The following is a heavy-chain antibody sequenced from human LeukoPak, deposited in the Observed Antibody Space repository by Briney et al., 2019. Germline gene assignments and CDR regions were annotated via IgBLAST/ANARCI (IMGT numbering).Heavy chain of an antibody. V-gene: IGHV3-11*01. Sequence: GGSLRLSCAASGFTFSDYYINWIRQAPGKGLEWVSYISSSGGTIYYADSVKGRFTISRDNSKNTLYLQMNSLRADDTAVYYCAREIVGTTGYFDYWGQGTLVTVSS. CDR3: AREIVGTTGYFDY. CDR2: ISSSGGTI. D-gene: IGHD1-26*01. J-gene: IGHJ4*02. CDR1: GFTFSDYY.